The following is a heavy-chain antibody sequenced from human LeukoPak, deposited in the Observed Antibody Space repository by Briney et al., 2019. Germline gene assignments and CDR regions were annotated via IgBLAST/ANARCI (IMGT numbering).Heavy chain of an antibody. CDR1: GFTFSSYA. V-gene: IGHV3-23*01. J-gene: IGHJ3*02. D-gene: IGHD6-13*01. CDR2: ISGSGGST. CDR3: TTDWRYSSSWFSAFDI. Sequence: GGSLRLSCAASGFTFSSYAMSWVRQAPGKGLEWVSAISGSGGSTYYADSVKGRFTISRDSSKNTLYLQMNSLRAEDTAVYYCTTDWRYSSSWFSAFDIWGQGTMVTVSS.